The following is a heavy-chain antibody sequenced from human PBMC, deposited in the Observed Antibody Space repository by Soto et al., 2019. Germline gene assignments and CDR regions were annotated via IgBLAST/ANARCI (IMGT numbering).Heavy chain of an antibody. D-gene: IGHD5-12*01. J-gene: IGHJ6*02. Sequence: QMQLVESGGGAVQPGRSLRLSCAASGFTFSYYPMHWVRQAPGKGLEWVAVISFDGSNKYYADSVKGRFTRPRDNSNTTLYLQINSLRGEDTAVYYCARVPGGLVAILYIYPLDGREPLSDVDVWGQGTTVTVSS. CDR2: ISFDGSNK. CDR3: ARVPGGLVAILYIYPLDGREPLSDVDV. V-gene: IGHV3-30*04. CDR1: GFTFSYYP.